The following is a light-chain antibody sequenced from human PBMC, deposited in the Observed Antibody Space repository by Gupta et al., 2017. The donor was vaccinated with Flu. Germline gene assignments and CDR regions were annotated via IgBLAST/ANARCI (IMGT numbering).Light chain of an antibody. CDR1: QGIRSD. CDR2: GAS. J-gene: IGKJ2*01. CDR3: LQDYNYPPT. V-gene: IGKV1-6*01. Sequence: PSSLAAAEGDRVTITCRASQGIRSDLGWYQQKPGKAPKLLIYGASRLQSGVTARFSGSGSGTDFTLTISSLQPEDIATYYCLQDYNYPPTFGQGTKLEIK.